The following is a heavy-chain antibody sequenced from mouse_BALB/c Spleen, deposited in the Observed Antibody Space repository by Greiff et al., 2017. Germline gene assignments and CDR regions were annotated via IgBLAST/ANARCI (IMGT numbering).Heavy chain of an antibody. D-gene: IGHD2-3*01. CDR1: GYSITSGYY. CDR2: ISYDGSN. J-gene: IGHJ3*01. CDR3: AIEAPDGYYFAY. Sequence: ESGPGLVKPSQSLSLTCSVTGYSITSGYYWNWIRQFPGNKLEWMGYISYDGSNNYNPSLKNRISITRDTSKNQFFLKLNSVTTEDTATYYCAIEAPDGYYFAYWGQGTLVTVSA. V-gene: IGHV3-6*02.